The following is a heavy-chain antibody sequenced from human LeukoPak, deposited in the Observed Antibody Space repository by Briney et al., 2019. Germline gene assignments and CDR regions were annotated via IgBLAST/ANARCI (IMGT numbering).Heavy chain of an antibody. D-gene: IGHD5-24*01. CDR2: VSHRSTAI. J-gene: IGHJ3*01. CDR1: GFTFSTYN. CDR3: ARDLFNRDGYDL. V-gene: IGHV3-48*04. Sequence: GGSLRLSCAASGFTFSTYNMVWVRQAPGMGLVWLASVSHRSTAIYYSDPVKGRFTISRDNAKRSVSLQLNSLRGEDSAIYYCARDLFNRDGYDLWGPGTTVIVSS.